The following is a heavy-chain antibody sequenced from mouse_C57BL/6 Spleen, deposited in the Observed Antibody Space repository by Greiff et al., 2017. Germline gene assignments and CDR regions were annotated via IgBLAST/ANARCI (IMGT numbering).Heavy chain of an antibody. V-gene: IGHV5-16*01. CDR2: INYDGSST. Sequence: EVKLVESEGGLVQPGSSMKLSCTASGFTFSDYYMAWVRQVPEKGLEWVANINYDGSSTYYLDSLKSRFIISRDNAKNILYLQMSSLKSEDTATYYCARDPRYYYGSSWYFDVWGTGTTVTVSS. D-gene: IGHD1-1*01. CDR3: ARDPRYYYGSSWYFDV. CDR1: GFTFSDYY. J-gene: IGHJ1*03.